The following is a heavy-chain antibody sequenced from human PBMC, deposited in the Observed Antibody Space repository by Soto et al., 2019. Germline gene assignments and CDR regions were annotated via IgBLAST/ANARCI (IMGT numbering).Heavy chain of an antibody. CDR1: GFTFSSYA. Sequence: PGGSLRLSCAASGFTFSSYAMDWVRQAPGKGLEWVAVISYDGSNKYYADSVKGRFTISRDNSKNTLYLQMNSLRAEDTAVYYCARDRVSYSSSSGFLFDYWGQGTLVTVSS. CDR2: ISYDGSNK. CDR3: ARDRVSYSSSSGFLFDY. J-gene: IGHJ4*02. V-gene: IGHV3-30-3*01. D-gene: IGHD6-6*01.